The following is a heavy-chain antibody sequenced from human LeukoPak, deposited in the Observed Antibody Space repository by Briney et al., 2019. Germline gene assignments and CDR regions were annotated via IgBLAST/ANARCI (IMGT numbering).Heavy chain of an antibody. CDR3: ARDYPMGGTTGKAFDI. V-gene: IGHV3-30*03. J-gene: IGHJ3*02. D-gene: IGHD1-26*01. CDR1: GFPFINYW. Sequence: GGSLRLSCVASGFPFINYWMTWVRQAPGKGLEWVAVISYDGNIKYYTDSVKGRFTISRDNSKNTLYLQMNSLRAEDTAVYYCARDYPMGGTTGKAFDIWGQGTMVTISS. CDR2: ISYDGNIK.